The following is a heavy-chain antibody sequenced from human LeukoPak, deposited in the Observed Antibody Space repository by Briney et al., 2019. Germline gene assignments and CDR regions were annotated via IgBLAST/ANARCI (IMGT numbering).Heavy chain of an antibody. J-gene: IGHJ3*02. CDR3: AKSKLISGPDAFDI. D-gene: IGHD2-15*01. CDR1: GFTLSSDE. V-gene: IGHV3-33*06. Sequence: TGRTLRHSCAASGFTLSSDEIQGVRQAPEKGLEWVAVIWYDGSNKYYADSVKGRFTISRDNSKNTLYLQMNSLRAKDTAVYYCAKSKLISGPDAFDIWGQGTMVTVSS. CDR2: IWYDGSNK.